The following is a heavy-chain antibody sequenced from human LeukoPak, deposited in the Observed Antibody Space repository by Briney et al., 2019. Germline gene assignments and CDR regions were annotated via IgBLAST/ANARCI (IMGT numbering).Heavy chain of an antibody. D-gene: IGHD2-2*01. V-gene: IGHV1-2*02. CDR2: INPNTGGT. CDR3: ARVLIKKIRFVEVPAELDY. Sequence: ASVKASCKASGYTFTGYYMHWVRQAPGQGLDWMGWINPNTGGTNYAQKFQGRVTMTRDTSISTAYMELSSLNSDDTAVYYCARVLIKKIRFVEVPAELDYWGQGTLVTVSS. J-gene: IGHJ4*02. CDR1: GYTFTGYY.